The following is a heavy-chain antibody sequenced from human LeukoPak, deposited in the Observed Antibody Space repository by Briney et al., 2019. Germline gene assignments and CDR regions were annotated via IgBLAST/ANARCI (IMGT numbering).Heavy chain of an antibody. J-gene: IGHJ4*02. D-gene: IGHD1-26*01. CDR2: ISSSGSTI. CDR1: GFTFSDYY. CDR3: ARVIVGATYHFDY. V-gene: IGHV3-11*04. Sequence: XSCAASGFTFSDYYMSWIRQAPGKGMEWVSYISSSGSTIYYADSVKGRFTISRDNAKNSLYLQMNSLRAEDTAVYYCARVIVGATYHFDYWGQGTLVTVSS.